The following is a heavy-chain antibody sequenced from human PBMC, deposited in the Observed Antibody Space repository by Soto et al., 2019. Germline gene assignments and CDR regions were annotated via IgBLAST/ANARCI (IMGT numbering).Heavy chain of an antibody. CDR3: AKVYGSGSRPYYYGMDV. V-gene: IGHV3-23*01. Sequence: GGSLRLSGAASGFSFISYAMIWVRQAPGKGLEWVSVVSGSVDTSYYAESVKDRFTISRDNSKNTLYLEMNSLRGDDTAVYYCAKVYGSGSRPYYYGMDVWGQGTTVTVSS. CDR1: GFSFISYA. J-gene: IGHJ6*02. CDR2: VSGSVDTS. D-gene: IGHD2-15*01.